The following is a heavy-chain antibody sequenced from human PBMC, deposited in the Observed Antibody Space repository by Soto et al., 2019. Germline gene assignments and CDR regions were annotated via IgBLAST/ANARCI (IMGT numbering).Heavy chain of an antibody. CDR1: GGSISRYY. CDR3: ERARQYYDCEFDP. J-gene: IGHJ5*02. V-gene: IGHV4-59*12. Sequence: SETLSLTCTVSGGSISRYYWSWIRQPPGKGLEWIGYIYYSGSTNYNPSLKSRVTISVDTSKNQFSLKLTSVTAADTAMYYCERARQYYDCEFDPWGQRTLVTVSS. D-gene: IGHD3-22*01. CDR2: IYYSGST.